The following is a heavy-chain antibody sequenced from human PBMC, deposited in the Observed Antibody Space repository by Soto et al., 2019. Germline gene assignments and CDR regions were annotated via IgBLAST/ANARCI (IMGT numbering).Heavy chain of an antibody. V-gene: IGHV4-59*01. D-gene: IGHD3-16*01. Sequence: PSETLSLTCTVSGASMNNYFGSWIRQTPGKGLEYIGFMHSRGYDDYNSSLKSRVTISVDTSNNQFSLRLTSVTVADTAVYYCARSGVTFGGVVWGQGIPVTVSS. CDR2: MHSRGYD. CDR3: ARSGVTFGGVV. CDR1: GASMNNYF. J-gene: IGHJ1*01.